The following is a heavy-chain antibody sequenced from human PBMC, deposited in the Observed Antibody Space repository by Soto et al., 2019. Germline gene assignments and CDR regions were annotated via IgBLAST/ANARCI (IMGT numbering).Heavy chain of an antibody. J-gene: IGHJ4*02. V-gene: IGHV2-5*02. Sequence: QITLKESGPTLVKPTQTLTLTCTFSGFSLSTSGVGVGWIRQPPGKALEWLALIYWDDDKRYSPSLKSRLTITKDTTKNQVVLTMTNMDPVDTATYYCAHRPSYCSGGSCYSGFDYWGQGTLVTVSS. CDR3: AHRPSYCSGGSCYSGFDY. D-gene: IGHD2-15*01. CDR2: IYWDDDK. CDR1: GFSLSTSGVG.